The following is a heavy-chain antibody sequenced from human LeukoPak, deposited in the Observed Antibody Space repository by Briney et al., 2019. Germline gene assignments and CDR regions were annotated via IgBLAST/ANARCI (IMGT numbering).Heavy chain of an antibody. Sequence: SETLSLTCTVSGGSISSYYWSWIRQPPGKGLEWIGYIYYSGSTNYNPSLKSRVTISVDTSKNQFSLKLSSVTAADTAVYYYASRDGYNGSFDYWGQGTLVTVSS. CDR1: GGSISSYY. V-gene: IGHV4-59*01. CDR2: IYYSGST. CDR3: ASRDGYNGSFDY. D-gene: IGHD5-24*01. J-gene: IGHJ4*02.